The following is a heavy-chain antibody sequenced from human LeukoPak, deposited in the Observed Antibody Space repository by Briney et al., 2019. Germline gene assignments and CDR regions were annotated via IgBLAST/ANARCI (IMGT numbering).Heavy chain of an antibody. J-gene: IGHJ4*02. CDR3: VRDGGYYGPDS. CDR1: GFTISFYW. Sequence: GGSPRLSCAASGFTISFYWISWVRQAPGKGLEWVANINQVASEKNYVDSVKGRFTISRDNAKNSLYLQMNSVRAEDTAMYYCVRDGGYYGPDSWGQGALVSVSS. CDR2: INQVASEK. V-gene: IGHV3-7*04. D-gene: IGHD3-10*01.